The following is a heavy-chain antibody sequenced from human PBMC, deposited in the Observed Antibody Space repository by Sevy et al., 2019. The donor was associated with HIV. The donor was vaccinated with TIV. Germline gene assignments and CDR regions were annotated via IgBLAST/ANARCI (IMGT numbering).Heavy chain of an antibody. Sequence: GGSLRLSCAASGFTFSSYSMSWVRQAPGKGLEWVSYISSSSSTIYYADSVKGRFTISRDNAKNSLYLQMNSLRDEDTAVYYCARSDYYGSGSDYNRFDPWGQGTLVTVSS. CDR3: ARSDYYGSGSDYNRFDP. J-gene: IGHJ5*02. D-gene: IGHD3-10*01. CDR2: ISSSSSTI. CDR1: GFTFSSYS. V-gene: IGHV3-48*02.